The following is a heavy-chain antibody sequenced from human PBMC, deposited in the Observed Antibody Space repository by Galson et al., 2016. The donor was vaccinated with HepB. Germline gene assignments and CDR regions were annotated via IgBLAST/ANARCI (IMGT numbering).Heavy chain of an antibody. CDR2: VTWNSGSM. CDR3: AKDLSRGSGSYYSRYYYYGVDV. V-gene: IGHV3-9*01. J-gene: IGHJ6*02. Sequence: SLRLSCATPGFNFDDYAMHWVRQGPGKGLEWVSSVTWNSGSMGYADSVKGRFTISRDNAKTSLYLQMNSLRPEDTALYYCAKDLSRGSGSYYSRYYYYGVDVWGRGTTVTVSS. CDR1: GFNFDDYA. D-gene: IGHD3-10*01.